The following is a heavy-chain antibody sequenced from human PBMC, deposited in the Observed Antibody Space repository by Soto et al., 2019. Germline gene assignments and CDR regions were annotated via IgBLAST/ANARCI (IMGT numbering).Heavy chain of an antibody. CDR3: ARAVRGSYYDY. Sequence: SETLSLTCAVSGGSISSGDYYWSWIRQPPGKGLEWIGYIYYSGSTYYNPSLKSRVTISVDTSKNQFSLKLSSVTSADTAVYYCARAVRGSYYDYWGQGTLVTVSS. CDR2: IYYSGST. J-gene: IGHJ4*02. CDR1: GGSISSGDYY. D-gene: IGHD1-26*01. V-gene: IGHV4-30-4*01.